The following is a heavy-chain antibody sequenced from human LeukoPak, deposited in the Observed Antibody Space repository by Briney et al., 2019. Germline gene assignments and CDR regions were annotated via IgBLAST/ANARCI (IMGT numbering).Heavy chain of an antibody. CDR3: ARGAIAAAPFDY. J-gene: IGHJ4*02. CDR1: GGSMGSSG. V-gene: IGHV4-4*07. D-gene: IGHD6-13*01. Sequence: SETLSLTRTVAGGSMGSSGGSSIRQPAGEGLEWIVRLYASGNTNYTPSLQSPVTMSVDTSKNPLSLNLSSVTAADTAVYYCARGAIAAAPFDYWGQGTLVTVSS. CDR2: LYASGNT.